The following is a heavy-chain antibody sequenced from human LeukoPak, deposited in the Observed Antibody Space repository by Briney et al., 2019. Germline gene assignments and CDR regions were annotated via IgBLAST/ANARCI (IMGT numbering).Heavy chain of an antibody. CDR1: GFTFSNAW. Sequence: GGSLRLSCAASGFTFSNAWMSWVRQAPGKGLEWVAVISYDGSNKYYADSVKGRFTISRDNSKNTLYLQMNSLRAEDTAVYYCAKDQYYYDSSGYPPVFDYWGQGTLVTVSS. J-gene: IGHJ4*02. CDR2: ISYDGSNK. D-gene: IGHD3-22*01. V-gene: IGHV3-30*18. CDR3: AKDQYYYDSSGYPPVFDY.